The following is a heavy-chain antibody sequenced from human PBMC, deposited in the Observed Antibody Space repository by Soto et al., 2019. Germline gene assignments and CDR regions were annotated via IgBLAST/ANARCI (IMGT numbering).Heavy chain of an antibody. CDR1: GYTFTSYA. V-gene: IGHV1-3*05. D-gene: IGHD3-3*01. Sequence: QVQLVQSGAEEKKPGASVKVSCKASGYTFTSYAMHWVRQAPGQRLEWMGWINAGNGNTKYSQKFQGRVTITRDTPASPAYMELSSLRSEDTAVYYCAREYYDFWSGYSPFDYWGQGTLVTVSS. J-gene: IGHJ4*02. CDR2: INAGNGNT. CDR3: AREYYDFWSGYSPFDY.